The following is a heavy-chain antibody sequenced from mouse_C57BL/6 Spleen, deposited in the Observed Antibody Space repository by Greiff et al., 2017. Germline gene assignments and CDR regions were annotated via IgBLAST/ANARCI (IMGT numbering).Heavy chain of an antibody. J-gene: IGHJ4*01. CDR2: IDPEDGEP. D-gene: IGHD1-1*01. CDR3: ARDFTGSSYAMDY. V-gene: IGHV14-2*01. Sequence: VKLQESGAELVKPGASVKLSCTASGFNIKDYYMHWVKQRTEQGLEWIGRIDPEDGEPKYAPKFQGKATITADTSSNTAYLQLSSLTAEDTAVYYCARDFTGSSYAMDYWGQGTAVTGSS. CDR1: GFNIKDYY.